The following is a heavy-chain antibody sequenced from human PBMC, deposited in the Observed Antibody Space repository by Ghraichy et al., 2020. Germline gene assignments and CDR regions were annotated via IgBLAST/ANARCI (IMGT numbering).Heavy chain of an antibody. V-gene: IGHV3-23*01. D-gene: IGHD2-2*01. CDR2: ISGSGGST. CDR3: AKEGGDIVVVPAAIGILHYYYYGMDV. J-gene: IGHJ6*02. Sequence: GGSLRLSCAASGFTFSSYAMSWVRQAPGKGLEWVSAISGSGGSTYYADSVKGRFTISRDNSKNTLYLQMNSLRAEDTAVYYCAKEGGDIVVVPAAIGILHYYYYGMDVWGQGTTVTVSS. CDR1: GFTFSSYA.